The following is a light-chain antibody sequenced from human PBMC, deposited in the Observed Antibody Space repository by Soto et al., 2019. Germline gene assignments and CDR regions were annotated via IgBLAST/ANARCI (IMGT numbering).Light chain of an antibody. J-gene: IGKJ1*01. CDR3: QHYGSSRWT. CDR2: GAS. Sequence: IVLTQFLGTLSLSPGESATLSCRASLSVTSRYFHWYQQKPGQAPRLLIKGASTRAPDIPERFSGSGSGTDFTLTIDRLEPEDFAVYYCQHYGSSRWTFGQGTRVDIK. CDR1: LSVTSRY. V-gene: IGKV3-20*01.